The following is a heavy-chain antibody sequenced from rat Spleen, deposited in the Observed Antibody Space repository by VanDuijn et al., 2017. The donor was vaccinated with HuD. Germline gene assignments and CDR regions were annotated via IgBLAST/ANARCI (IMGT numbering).Heavy chain of an antibody. CDR1: GSSLTSYH. CDR3: ARSDYSSPYYFDY. CDR2: IWGDGTT. J-gene: IGHJ2*01. D-gene: IGHD1-2*01. Sequence: QVQLKESGPGLVKPSETLSLTCSVSGSSLTSYHVSWVRQPPGKGLEWMGLIWGDGTTAYNSALKSRLSISRDTSKSQVFLKMNSLQTEDTATYYCARSDYSSPYYFDYWGQGVMVTVSS. V-gene: IGHV2-32*01.